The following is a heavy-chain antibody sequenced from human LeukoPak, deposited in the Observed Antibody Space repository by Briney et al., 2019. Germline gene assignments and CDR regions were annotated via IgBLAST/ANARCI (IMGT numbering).Heavy chain of an antibody. CDR1: GFTFSTYA. Sequence: GGSLRLSCVASGFTFSTYAVSWVRQAPGKGLEWVSAISGSGGSTYYADSVKGRFTISRDNAKNSLYLQMNSLRAEDTAVYYCASRSYGCYLGLWGRGTLVTVSS. V-gene: IGHV3-23*01. D-gene: IGHD1-26*01. CDR3: ASRSYGCYLGL. J-gene: IGHJ2*01. CDR2: ISGSGGST.